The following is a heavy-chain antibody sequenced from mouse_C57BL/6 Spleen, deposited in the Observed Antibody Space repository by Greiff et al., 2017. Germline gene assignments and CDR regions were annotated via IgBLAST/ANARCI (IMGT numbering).Heavy chain of an antibody. CDR3: ARGRPYYFDY. CDR2: IDPSDSYT. Sequence: QVQLQQPGAELVMPGASVKLSCKASGYTFTSYWMHWVKQRPGQGLEWIGEIDPSDSYTNYNQKFKGKSTLTVDKSSSTAYMQLSSLTSEDSAVYYCARGRPYYFDYWGQGTTLTVSS. J-gene: IGHJ2*01. V-gene: IGHV1-69*01. CDR1: GYTFTSYW.